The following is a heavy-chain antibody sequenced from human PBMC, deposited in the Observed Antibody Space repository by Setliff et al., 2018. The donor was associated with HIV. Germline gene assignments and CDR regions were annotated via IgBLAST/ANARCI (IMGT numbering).Heavy chain of an antibody. CDR2: IKQDGSEK. Sequence: GESLKISCAASGFTFSSYWMTWVRQAPGKGLEWVANIKQDGSEKYYVDSVKGRFTISRDNAKNSLYLQMNSLRAEDTAVYYCARDQSLSYGSGSRKFDYWGQGTLVTVSS. CDR1: GFTFSSYW. CDR3: ARDQSLSYGSGSRKFDY. V-gene: IGHV3-7*01. D-gene: IGHD3-10*01. J-gene: IGHJ4*02.